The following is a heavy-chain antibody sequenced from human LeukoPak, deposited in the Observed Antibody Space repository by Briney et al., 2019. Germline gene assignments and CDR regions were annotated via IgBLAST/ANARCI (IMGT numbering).Heavy chain of an antibody. CDR3: AGRNYYGSSHLENWFDP. Sequence: GGSLRLSCAASGFTFSSYWMSWVRQAPGKGLEWVANIKKDGSEKYYVDSVKGRFTISRDNAKNSLYLQMNSLRAEDTAVYYCAGRNYYGSSHLENWFDPWGQGTLVTVSS. D-gene: IGHD3-10*01. V-gene: IGHV3-7*03. CDR1: GFTFSSYW. CDR2: IKKDGSEK. J-gene: IGHJ5*02.